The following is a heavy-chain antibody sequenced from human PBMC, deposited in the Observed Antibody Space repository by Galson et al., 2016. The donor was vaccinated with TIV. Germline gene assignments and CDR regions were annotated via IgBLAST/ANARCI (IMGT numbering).Heavy chain of an antibody. CDR3: AREMASISSHAFDV. Sequence: ETLSLTCTVSGGSFTNYYWTWLRQSPGKGLEWIGYVYSSGSTNYNPSLKSRVTLSLDTSRSQFSLKLWSVTAADTAVYYCAREMASISSHAFDVWGQGTMVTVSS. CDR2: VYSSGST. V-gene: IGHV4-59*13. D-gene: IGHD5-24*01. CDR1: GGSFTNYY. J-gene: IGHJ3*01.